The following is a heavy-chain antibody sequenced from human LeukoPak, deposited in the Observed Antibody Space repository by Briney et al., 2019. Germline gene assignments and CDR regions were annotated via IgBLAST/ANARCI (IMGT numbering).Heavy chain of an antibody. Sequence: ASVKVSCKASGGTFSSYAISWVRQAPGQGLEWMGGIIPIFGTANYAQKFQGRVTITADESTSTAYMELSSLRSEDTAVYYCARGDSSGYQADYWGQGTLVTVSS. V-gene: IGHV1-69*13. CDR2: IIPIFGTA. D-gene: IGHD3-22*01. J-gene: IGHJ4*02. CDR3: ARGDSSGYQADY. CDR1: GGTFSSYA.